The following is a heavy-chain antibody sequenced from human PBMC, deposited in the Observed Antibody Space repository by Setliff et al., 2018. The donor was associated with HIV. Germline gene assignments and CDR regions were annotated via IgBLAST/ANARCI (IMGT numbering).Heavy chain of an antibody. D-gene: IGHD2-8*02. CDR2: IYYSGST. Sequence: PSETLSLTCAVYGGSFNDYYWSWIRQPPGKGLEWIGSIYYSGSTYYNPSLKSRVTISVDTSKNQFSLKLSSVTAADTAVYYCARDLVAAFDIWGQGTMVTVSS. V-gene: IGHV4-34*01. CDR1: GGSFNDYY. CDR3: ARDLVAAFDI. J-gene: IGHJ3*02.